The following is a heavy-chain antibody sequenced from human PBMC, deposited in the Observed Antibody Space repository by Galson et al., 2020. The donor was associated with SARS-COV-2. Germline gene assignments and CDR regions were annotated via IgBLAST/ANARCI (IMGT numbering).Heavy chain of an antibody. CDR1: GGSTSSYY. Sequence: SETLSLTCTVSGGSTSSYYWGWIRQPPGRGLDWIGYISYSGSTNYNTSLKSRVTISVDTSKNQFSLKLRSVTAADTAVYYCARLPRAASFIYDFDYWGQGTLVTVSS. CDR3: ARLPRAASFIYDFDY. CDR2: ISYSGST. D-gene: IGHD6-13*01. V-gene: IGHV4-59*01. J-gene: IGHJ4*02.